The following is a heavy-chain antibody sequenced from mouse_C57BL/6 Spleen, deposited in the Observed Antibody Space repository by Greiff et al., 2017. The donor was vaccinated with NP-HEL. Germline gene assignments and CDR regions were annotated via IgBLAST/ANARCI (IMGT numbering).Heavy chain of an antibody. D-gene: IGHD1-1*01. V-gene: IGHV1-26*01. CDR1: GYTFTDYY. CDR3: AREGELIYYYGGFAY. Sequence: EVKLQQSGPELVKPGASVKISCKASGYTFTDYYMNWVKQSHGKSLEWIGDINPNNGGTSYNQKFKGKATLTVDKSSSTAYMELRSLTSEDSAVYYCAREGELIYYYGGFAYWGQGTLVTVSA. J-gene: IGHJ3*01. CDR2: INPNNGGT.